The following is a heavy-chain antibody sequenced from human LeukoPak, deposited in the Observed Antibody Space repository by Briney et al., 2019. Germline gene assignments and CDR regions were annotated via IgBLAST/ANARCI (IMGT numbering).Heavy chain of an antibody. CDR3: ARDVVAAAGTMYYFDY. CDR1: GGSISSSSYY. D-gene: IGHD6-13*01. CDR2: IYYSGST. J-gene: IGHJ4*02. V-gene: IGHV4-39*07. Sequence: KPSETLSLTCTVSGGSISSSSYYWGWIRQPPGKGLEWIGSIYYSGSTYYNPSLKSRVTISVDTSKNQFSLKLSSVTAADTAVYYCARDVVAAAGTMYYFDYWGQGTLVTVSS.